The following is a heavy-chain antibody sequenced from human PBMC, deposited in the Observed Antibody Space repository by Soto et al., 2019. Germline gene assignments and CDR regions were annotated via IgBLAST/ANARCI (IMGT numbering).Heavy chain of an antibody. Sequence: WGSLRISCAASGYPVSSDSLEPFRPAPGKGLEWVSSISSSSSYISYADSVKGRFTTSRDNATNSLYLQMNSLRAEDTAVYYCARDLSTDNAFDIWGQGTMVTVS. V-gene: IGHV3-21*01. CDR1: GYPVSSDS. CDR2: ISSSSSYI. J-gene: IGHJ3*02. D-gene: IGHD4-17*01. CDR3: ARDLSTDNAFDI.